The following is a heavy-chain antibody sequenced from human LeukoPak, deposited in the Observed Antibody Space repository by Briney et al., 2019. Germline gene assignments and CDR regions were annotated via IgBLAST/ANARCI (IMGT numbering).Heavy chain of an antibody. V-gene: IGHV1-2*02. J-gene: IGHJ4*02. CDR1: GYTFTSYY. CDR3: ARGLGSGSYHFDY. CDR2: INPNSGGA. Sequence: ASVKVSCKASGYTFTSYYIHCVRQAPGQGLEWMGAINPNSGGANYAQKFRGRVPMTGDTSISTAYMELRTLTSDDTAVYYCARGLGSGSYHFDYWGQGALVTVSS. D-gene: IGHD1-26*01.